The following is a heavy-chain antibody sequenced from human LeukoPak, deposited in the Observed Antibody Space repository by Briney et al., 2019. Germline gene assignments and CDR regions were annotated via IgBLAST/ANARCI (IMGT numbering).Heavy chain of an antibody. CDR3: ARLTYYYGSGSYDLPSNWFDP. D-gene: IGHD3-10*01. CDR2: IYYSGST. V-gene: IGHV4-59*01. CDR1: GGSISSYY. Sequence: SETLSLTCTVSGGSISSYYWSWIRQPPGKGLEWIGYIYYSGSTNYNPSLKSRVTISVDTSKNQFSLKLSSVTAADTAVYYCARLTYYYGSGSYDLPSNWFDPWGQGTLVTVSS. J-gene: IGHJ5*02.